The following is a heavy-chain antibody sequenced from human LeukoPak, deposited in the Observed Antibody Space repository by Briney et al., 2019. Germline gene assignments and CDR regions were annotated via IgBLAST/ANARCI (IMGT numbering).Heavy chain of an antibody. D-gene: IGHD6-13*01. CDR1: GFTFSTYG. V-gene: IGHV3-30*03. Sequence: PEGSLRLSCAASGFTFSTYGMHWVRQAPGKGLEWVAVISYDGSNKYYADSVKGRFTISRDNSKNTLYLQMNSLRAEDTAVYYCAGGWYYFDYRGQGTLVTVSS. J-gene: IGHJ4*02. CDR2: ISYDGSNK. CDR3: AGGWYYFDY.